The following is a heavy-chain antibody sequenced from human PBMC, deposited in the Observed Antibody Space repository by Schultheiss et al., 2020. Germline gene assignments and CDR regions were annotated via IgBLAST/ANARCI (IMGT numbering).Heavy chain of an antibody. CDR1: GFTFSSYW. V-gene: IGHV3-74*01. Sequence: GSLRLSCAASGFTFSSYWMHWVRQAPGKGLVWVSRINSDGSSTSYADSVKGRFTISRDNSKNTLYLQMNSLRAEDTAVYYCAKRVWGMTAVSTGLDVWGQGTTGTVSS. CDR2: INSDGSST. D-gene: IGHD4-11*01. CDR3: AKRVWGMTAVSTGLDV. J-gene: IGHJ6*02.